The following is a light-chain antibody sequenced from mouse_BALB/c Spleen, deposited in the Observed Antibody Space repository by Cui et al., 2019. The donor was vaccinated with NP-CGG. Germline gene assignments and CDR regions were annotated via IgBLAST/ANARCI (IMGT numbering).Light chain of an antibody. J-gene: IGLJ1*01. Sequence: QAVVLQEPEPTTSLGETATLTCRSSTGTVTTSNYANWVQEKPDHLFTGLIGGTNNRTPGVPARFSGSLIGDKAALTITGAQTEDEAIYFCALWYSNHWVFGGGTKLTVL. V-gene: IGLV1*01. CDR1: TGTVTTSNY. CDR2: GTN. CDR3: ALWYSNHWV.